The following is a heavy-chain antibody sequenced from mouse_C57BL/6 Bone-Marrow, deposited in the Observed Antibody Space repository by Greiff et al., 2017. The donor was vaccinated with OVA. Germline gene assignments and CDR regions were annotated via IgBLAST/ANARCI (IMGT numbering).Heavy chain of an antibody. CDR1: GYTFTSYW. CDR2: IDPSDSYT. J-gene: IGHJ2*01. Sequence: VQLQQPGAELVKPGASVKLSCKASGYTFTSYWMQWVKQRPGQGLEWIGEIDPSDSYTNYNQKFKGKATLTVDTSSSTAYMQLRSLTSEDSAVYYCARSLLGDYWGQGTTLTVSS. D-gene: IGHD6-1*01. CDR3: ARSLLGDY. V-gene: IGHV1-50*01.